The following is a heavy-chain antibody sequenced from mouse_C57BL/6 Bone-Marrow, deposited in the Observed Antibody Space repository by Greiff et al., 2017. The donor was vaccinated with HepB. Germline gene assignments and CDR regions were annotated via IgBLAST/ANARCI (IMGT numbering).Heavy chain of an antibody. D-gene: IGHD1-1*01. CDR2: LDPEDGET. CDR3: ARGGYGTPFAY. Sequence: VQLQQSVSELVKPVVSVKLSCTAFGFNIKDYYMHWVKQRTEQGLEWIGRLDPEDGETKYAPKFQGKATITADTSSNTAYLQLSSLTSEDTAVYYCARGGYGTPFAYWGQGTLVTVSA. J-gene: IGHJ3*01. V-gene: IGHV14-2*01. CDR1: GFNIKDYY.